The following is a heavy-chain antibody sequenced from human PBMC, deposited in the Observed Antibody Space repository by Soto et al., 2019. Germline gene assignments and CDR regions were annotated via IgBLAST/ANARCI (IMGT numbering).Heavy chain of an antibody. J-gene: IGHJ4*02. Sequence: EVNLVESGGGLVQPGGSLRLSCAASGFTFSSYSMNWVRQAPGKGPEWISYISRSSDTIYYPDSVKGRFTISRDNANNSLYLQMNSLRAEDTAVYYCARDYAYGFDHWGQGTLVTVSS. CDR1: GFTFSSYS. D-gene: IGHD4-17*01. CDR2: ISRSSDTI. V-gene: IGHV3-48*01. CDR3: ARDYAYGFDH.